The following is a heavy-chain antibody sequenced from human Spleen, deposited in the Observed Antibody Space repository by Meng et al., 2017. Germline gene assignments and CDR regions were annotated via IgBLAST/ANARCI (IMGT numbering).Heavy chain of an antibody. CDR2: IYYSGSN. CDR3: ARGSFSSGWGI. CDR1: GGSISSSSYP. Sequence: QLQLQESGPGLVKPWGTLSLTCSVSGGSISSSSYPWGWIRQPPGKGLEWIGSIYYSGSNYYGPSLKSRVTISLDESKNQFSLKLNSVTAADTAIYYCARGSFSSGWGIWGQGTLVTVSS. J-gene: IGHJ4*02. V-gene: IGHV4-39*07. D-gene: IGHD6-19*01.